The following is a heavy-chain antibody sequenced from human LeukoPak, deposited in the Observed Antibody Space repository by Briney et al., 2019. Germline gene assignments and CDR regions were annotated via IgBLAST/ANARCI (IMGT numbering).Heavy chain of an antibody. CDR2: INPSGGST. CDR1: GYTFTSYY. J-gene: IGHJ6*02. CDR3: ARDGGYCSGGSCRDYYYYGMDV. D-gene: IGHD2-15*01. V-gene: IGHV1-46*01. Sequence: ASVKVSCKASGYTFTSYYMHWVRQAPGQGLEWMGLINPSGGSTSYAQKFQGRVTMTRDTSTSTVYMELSSLRSEDTAVYYCARDGGYCSGGSCRDYYYYGMDVWGQGTTVTVSS.